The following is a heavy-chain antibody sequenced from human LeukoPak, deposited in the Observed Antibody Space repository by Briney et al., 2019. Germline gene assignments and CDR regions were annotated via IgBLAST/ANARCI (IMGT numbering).Heavy chain of an antibody. Sequence: GGALRLSCAASGFTFGNNGMTWVRHAPGKGLECFSVISGCGSNTDYADSVKGRFTISRDNSKNTLSLQMISLRAEDTAVYYCAKDLHYYVAMDVWGQGTAVTVSS. CDR3: AKDLHYYVAMDV. CDR2: ISGCGSNT. J-gene: IGHJ6*02. V-gene: IGHV3-23*01. D-gene: IGHD3-10*02. CDR1: GFTFGNNG.